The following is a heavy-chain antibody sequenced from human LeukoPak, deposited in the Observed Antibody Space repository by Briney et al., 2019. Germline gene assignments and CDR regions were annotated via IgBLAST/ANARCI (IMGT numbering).Heavy chain of an antibody. J-gene: IGHJ4*02. CDR2: ISAYNGNT. CDR1: GYTFTSYG. CDR3: ARDFGVVIIATTPFAY. Sequence: ASVKVSCKASGYTFTSYGISWVRQAPGQGLEWMGWISAYNGNTNYAQKLQGRVTMTTDTSTSTAYMELRSLRSDDTAVYYCARDFGVVIIATTPFAYWGQGTLLTVSS. V-gene: IGHV1-18*01. D-gene: IGHD3-3*01.